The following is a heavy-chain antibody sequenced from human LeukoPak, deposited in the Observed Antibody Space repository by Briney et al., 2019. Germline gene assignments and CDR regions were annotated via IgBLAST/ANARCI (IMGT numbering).Heavy chain of an antibody. D-gene: IGHD4-11*01. V-gene: IGHV1-18*01. J-gene: IGHJ4*02. CDR2: ISAYNGNT. CDR3: ARVDMTTVTRSLDY. CDR1: GYTFSNYA. Sequence: ASVKVSCKASGYTFSNYAMNWVRQAPGQGLEWMGWISAYNGNTNYAQKLQGRVTMTTDTSTSTAYMELRSLRSDDTAVYYCARVDMTTVTRSLDYWGQGTLVTVSS.